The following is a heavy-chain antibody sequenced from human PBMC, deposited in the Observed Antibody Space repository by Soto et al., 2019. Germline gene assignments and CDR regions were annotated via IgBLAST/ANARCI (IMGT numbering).Heavy chain of an antibody. CDR1: SGSISSSNW. CDR2: IYHSGST. CDR3: AREGRRLRSLDY. Sequence: QVQLQESGPGLVKPSGTLSLTCAVSSGSISSSNWWSWVRQPPGKGLEWIGEIYHSGSTNYTPSLKRRVTISVDKSKNRFSMKLSSVTAGDTAVYYCAREGRRLRSLDYWGQGTLVTVFS. V-gene: IGHV4-4*02. D-gene: IGHD6-25*01. J-gene: IGHJ4*02.